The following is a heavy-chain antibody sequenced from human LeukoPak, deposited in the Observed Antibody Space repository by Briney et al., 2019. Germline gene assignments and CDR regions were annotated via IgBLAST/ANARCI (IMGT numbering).Heavy chain of an antibody. CDR1: GFTFSSYA. CDR3: ARDMYDSSGYLFDY. J-gene: IGHJ4*02. V-gene: IGHV3-30-3*01. D-gene: IGHD3-22*01. CDR2: ISSDGSNK. Sequence: GRSLRLSCAASGFTFSSYAMHWVRQAPGKGLEWVAVISSDGSNKYYADSVKGRFTISRDNSKNTLYLQMNSLRAEDTAVYYCARDMYDSSGYLFDYWGRGTLVTVSS.